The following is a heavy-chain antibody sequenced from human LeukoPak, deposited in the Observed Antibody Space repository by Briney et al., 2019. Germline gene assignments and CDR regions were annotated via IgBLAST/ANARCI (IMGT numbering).Heavy chain of an antibody. D-gene: IGHD3-10*01. V-gene: IGHV3-7*01. Sequence: PGGSLRLSCAASGFTFSSYWMSWVRQAPGKGLEWVANIKQDGSEKYYVDSVKGRFTISRDNAKNSLYLQMNSLGAEDTAVYYCARQISITMVRGVIYYYYYYMDVWGKGTTVTVSS. CDR1: GFTFSSYW. CDR2: IKQDGSEK. CDR3: ARQISITMVRGVIYYYYYYMDV. J-gene: IGHJ6*03.